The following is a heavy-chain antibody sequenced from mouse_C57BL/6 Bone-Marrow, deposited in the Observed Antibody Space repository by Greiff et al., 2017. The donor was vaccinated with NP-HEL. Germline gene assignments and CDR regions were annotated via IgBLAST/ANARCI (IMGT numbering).Heavy chain of an antibody. CDR1: GYTFTDYY. V-gene: IGHV1-26*01. J-gene: IGHJ1*03. Sequence: VQLQKSGPELVKPGASVKISCKASGYTFTDYYMNWVKQSHGKSLEWIGDINPNNGGTSYNQKFKGKATLTVDKSSSTAYMELRSLTSEDSAVYYCAKIYYGSGGWYFDVWGTGTTVTVSS. CDR2: INPNNGGT. CDR3: AKIYYGSGGWYFDV. D-gene: IGHD1-1*01.